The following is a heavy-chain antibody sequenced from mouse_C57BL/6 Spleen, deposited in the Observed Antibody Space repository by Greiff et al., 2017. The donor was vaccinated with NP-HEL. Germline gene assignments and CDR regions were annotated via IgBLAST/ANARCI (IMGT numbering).Heavy chain of an antibody. CDR2: IYPGDGDT. J-gene: IGHJ4*01. CDR3: ARKLGRFYAMDY. D-gene: IGHD4-1*01. CDR1: GYAFSSYW. V-gene: IGHV1-80*01. Sequence: QVQLKESGAELVKPGASVKISCKASGYAFSSYWMNWVKQRPGKGLEWIGQIYPGDGDTNYNGKFKGKATQTAAKSSSTAYMQLSSLTSEDSAVYFCARKLGRFYAMDYWGQGTSVTVSS.